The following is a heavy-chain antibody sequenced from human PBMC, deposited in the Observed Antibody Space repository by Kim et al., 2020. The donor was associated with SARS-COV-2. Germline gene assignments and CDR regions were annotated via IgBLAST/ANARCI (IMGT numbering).Heavy chain of an antibody. Sequence: GGSLRLSCTPSGLNFGDYAMSCFRQAPGKGLEWVAFIRSKRYGETTEYAASVKGRFTISRDDSKRIAYLQMNGLKTEDTAVYYCTSGPYYYDSAAYYHDYWGQGTLVTVSS. J-gene: IGHJ4*02. V-gene: IGHV3-49*03. CDR1: GLNFGDYA. D-gene: IGHD3-22*01. CDR2: IRSKRYGETT. CDR3: TSGPYYYDSAAYYHDY.